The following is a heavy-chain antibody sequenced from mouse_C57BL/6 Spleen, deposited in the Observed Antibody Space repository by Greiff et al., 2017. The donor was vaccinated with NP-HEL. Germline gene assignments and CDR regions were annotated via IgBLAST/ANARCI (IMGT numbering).Heavy chain of an antibody. CDR3: AREGTGSFAY. J-gene: IGHJ3*01. V-gene: IGHV1-64*01. CDR2: IHPNSGST. D-gene: IGHD4-1*01. CDR1: GYTFTSYW. Sequence: VQLQQPGAELVKPGASVKLSCKASGYTFTSYWMHWVKQRPGQGLEWIGMIHPNSGSTNYNEKFKSKATLTVAKSSSTAYMQLSSLTSEDSAVYYCAREGTGSFAYWGQGTLVTVSA.